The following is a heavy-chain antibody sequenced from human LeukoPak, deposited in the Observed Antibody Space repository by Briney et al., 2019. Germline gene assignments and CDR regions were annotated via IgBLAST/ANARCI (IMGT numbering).Heavy chain of an antibody. D-gene: IGHD1-26*01. CDR1: GFTFSSYW. J-gene: IGHJ4*02. V-gene: IGHV3-7*01. Sequence: GGSLRLSCAASGFTFSSYWMSWVGQAPGKGVEWVANIKQDGREKYYVDSVKGRFTISRDNAKNSLYLQMNSLRAEDTAVYYCARESGSYFDYWGQGTLVTVSS. CDR3: ARESGSYFDY. CDR2: IKQDGREK.